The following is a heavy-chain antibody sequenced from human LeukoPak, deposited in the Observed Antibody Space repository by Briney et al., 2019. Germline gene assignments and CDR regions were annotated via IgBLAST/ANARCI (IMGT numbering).Heavy chain of an antibody. CDR1: GGSISSYY. V-gene: IGHV4-59*08. J-gene: IGHJ5*02. CDR2: IYYSGST. CDR3: ARRAAGSGLLSNWFDP. Sequence: SETLSLTCTVSGGSISSYYWSWIRQPPGKGLEWIGYIYYSGSTNYNPSLKSRVTISVDTSKNQFSLKLSSVTAADTAVYYCARRAAGSGLLSNWFDPWGQGTLVTVSS. D-gene: IGHD6-13*01.